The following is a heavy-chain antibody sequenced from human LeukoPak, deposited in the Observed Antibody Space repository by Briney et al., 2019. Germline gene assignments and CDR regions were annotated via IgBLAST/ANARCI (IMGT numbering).Heavy chain of an antibody. CDR3: ARDGGVGCSGGSCYVG. Sequence: SETLSLTCTVSGGSISSYYWSWIRQPPGKGLEWIGRIYTSGSTNYNPSLKSRVTISVDTSKNQFSLKLSSVTAADTAVYYCARDGGVGCSGGSCYVGWGQGTLVTVSS. J-gene: IGHJ4*02. V-gene: IGHV4-4*08. D-gene: IGHD2-15*01. CDR1: GGSISSYY. CDR2: IYTSGST.